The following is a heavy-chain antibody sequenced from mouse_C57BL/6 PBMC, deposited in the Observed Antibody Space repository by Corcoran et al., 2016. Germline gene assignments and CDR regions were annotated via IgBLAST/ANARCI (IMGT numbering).Heavy chain of an antibody. V-gene: IGHV3-6*01. CDR3: ARDDGYYLMDY. J-gene: IGHJ4*01. CDR1: GYSITSGYY. CDR2: ISYDGSN. D-gene: IGHD2-3*01. Sequence: DVQLQESGPGLVKPSQSLSLTCSVTGYSITSGYYWNWIRQFPGNKLEWMGYISYDGSNNYNPSLKNRISITRDTSKNQFFLKLNSVTTEDTATYYCARDDGYYLMDYWGQGTSVTVSS.